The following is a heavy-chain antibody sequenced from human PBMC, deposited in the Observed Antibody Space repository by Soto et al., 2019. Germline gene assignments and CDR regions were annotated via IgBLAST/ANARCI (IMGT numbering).Heavy chain of an antibody. CDR2: ISSSSSYI. CDR3: ARSGRRRDVRSEAAAY. Sequence: GGSLRLSFADAECVYSGDSMNWISQAPGKGLEWVSSISSSSSYIYYADSVKGRFTISRDNAKNSLYLQMNSLSAEDTAVYYCARSGRRRDVRSEAAAYWGQGTLVTAPQ. J-gene: IGHJ4*02. V-gene: IGHV3-21*01. D-gene: IGHD3-3*01. CDR1: ECVYSGDS.